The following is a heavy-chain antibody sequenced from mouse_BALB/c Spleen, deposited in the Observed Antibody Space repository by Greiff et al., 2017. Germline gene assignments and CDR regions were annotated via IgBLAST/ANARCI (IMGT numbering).Heavy chain of an antibody. D-gene: IGHD1-1*01. CDR2: ISSGGST. CDR3: ARDSSYPYAMDY. Sequence: EVKLVESGGGLVKPGGSLKLSCAASGFTFSSYAMSWVRQTPEKRLEWVASISSGGSTYYPDSVKGRFTISRDNARNILYLQMSSLRSEDTAMYYCARDSSYPYAMDYWGQGTSVTVSS. CDR1: GFTFSSYA. J-gene: IGHJ4*01. V-gene: IGHV5-6-5*01.